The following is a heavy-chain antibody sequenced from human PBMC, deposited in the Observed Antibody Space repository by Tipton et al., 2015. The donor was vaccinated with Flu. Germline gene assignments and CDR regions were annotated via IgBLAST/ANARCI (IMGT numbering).Heavy chain of an antibody. J-gene: IGHJ4*02. D-gene: IGHD7-27*01. CDR3: ASKVANWGVWEPLDY. CDR1: GGSFSGYY. Sequence: TLSLTCAVYGGSFSGYYWSWIRQPPGKGLEWIGEINHSGSTNYNPSLKSRVTISADTSKKQFSLKLTSVTAADTAVYYCASKVANWGVWEPLDYWGQGTLVTVSS. V-gene: IGHV4-34*01. CDR2: INHSGST.